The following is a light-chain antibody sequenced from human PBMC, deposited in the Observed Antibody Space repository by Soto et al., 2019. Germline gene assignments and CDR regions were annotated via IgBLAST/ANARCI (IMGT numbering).Light chain of an antibody. V-gene: IGKV3-20*01. J-gene: IGKJ2*01. CDR3: HQYERPPFA. Sequence: EIVLTQSPGTLSLSPGDRATLSCRASQRVSNSYLAWYQQKPGQAPRLLIYDASTRAAGVPDRVTGGGSGTDFNLTISALEPEDLALYCCHQYERPPFAFGQGTRLEI. CDR1: QRVSNSY. CDR2: DAS.